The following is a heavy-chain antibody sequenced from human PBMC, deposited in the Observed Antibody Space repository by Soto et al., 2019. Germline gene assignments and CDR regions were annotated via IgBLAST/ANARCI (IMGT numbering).Heavy chain of an antibody. Sequence: HPGGSLRLSCAASGFTFSSYAMHWVRQAPGKGLEWVAVISYDGSNEYYADSVKGRFTISRDNSKNTLYLQMNSLRAEDTAVYYCARDRSYSYGSPWFDPWGQGTLVTVSS. D-gene: IGHD5-18*01. CDR2: ISYDGSNE. V-gene: IGHV3-30-3*01. CDR1: GFTFSSYA. CDR3: ARDRSYSYGSPWFDP. J-gene: IGHJ5*02.